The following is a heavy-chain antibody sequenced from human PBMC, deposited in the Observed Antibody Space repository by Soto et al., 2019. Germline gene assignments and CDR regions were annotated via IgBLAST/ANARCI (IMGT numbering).Heavy chain of an antibody. Sequence: QVQLVQSGVEVKRPGDSVKVSCQASGYTFGHFYITWVRQAPGQGLEWMGAISPHNRNTNYAEKFRGRVTMTTDTSTTTAYMELRSLRSDDTAVYYCARDEGGYDILTGYYKAHHFDQWGQGALVTVSS. CDR3: ARDEGGYDILTGYYKAHHFDQ. D-gene: IGHD3-9*01. CDR1: GYTFGHFY. V-gene: IGHV1-18*01. CDR2: ISPHNRNT. J-gene: IGHJ4*02.